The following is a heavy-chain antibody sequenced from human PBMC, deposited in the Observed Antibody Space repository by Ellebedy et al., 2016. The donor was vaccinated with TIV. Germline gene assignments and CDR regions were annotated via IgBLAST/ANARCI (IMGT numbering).Heavy chain of an antibody. V-gene: IGHV1-69*05. CDR3: AREGAGGCSDY. J-gene: IGHJ4*02. CDR2: IIPIFGTA. CDR1: GGTFSSYA. Sequence: SVKVSCXASGGTFSSYAISWVRQAPGQGLEWMGGIIPIFGTANYAQKLQGRVTMTTDTSTSTAYMELRSLRSDDTAVYYCAREGAGGCSDYWGQGTLVTVSS. D-gene: IGHD1-1*01.